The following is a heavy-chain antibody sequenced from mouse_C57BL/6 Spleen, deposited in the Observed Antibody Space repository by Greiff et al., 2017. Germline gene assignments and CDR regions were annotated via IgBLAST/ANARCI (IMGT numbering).Heavy chain of an antibody. J-gene: IGHJ1*03. D-gene: IGHD1-1*01. Sequence: EVQLVESEGGLVQPGSSMKLSCTASGFTFSDYYMAWVRQVPEKGLEWVANINYDGSSTYYLDSLKSRFIISRENAKNILYLQMSSLRSEDTATYDCAREAFYCGSSHWYFDVWGTGTTVTVSS. V-gene: IGHV5-16*01. CDR1: GFTFSDYY. CDR3: AREAFYCGSSHWYFDV. CDR2: INYDGSST.